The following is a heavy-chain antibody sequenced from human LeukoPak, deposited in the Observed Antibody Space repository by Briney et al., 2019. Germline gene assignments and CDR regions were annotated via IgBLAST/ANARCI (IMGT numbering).Heavy chain of an antibody. J-gene: IGHJ3*02. D-gene: IGHD1-1*01. V-gene: IGHV3-66*04. Sequence: GGSLRLSCAASGFTVSSNYMSWVRQAPGKGLEWVSVIYSGGSTYYADSVKGRFTISRDNAKNSLYLQMNSLRAEDTAVYYCARPSNKYNSRKSAFDIWGQGTMVTVSS. CDR2: IYSGGST. CDR1: GFTVSSNY. CDR3: ARPSNKYNSRKSAFDI.